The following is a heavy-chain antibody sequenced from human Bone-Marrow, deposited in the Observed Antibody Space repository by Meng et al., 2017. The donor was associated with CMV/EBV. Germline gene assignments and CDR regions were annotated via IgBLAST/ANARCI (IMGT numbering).Heavy chain of an antibody. CDR1: GFTFDNYA. Sequence: GESLKISCAASGFTFDNYAMSWFRQAPGKGPEWVSAIYGGASGTYYADSVKGRFTISRDNAKNTLYLQMNSLRAEDTAVYYCARDQGSSWYWGCAFDIWGQGTMVTVSS. D-gene: IGHD6-13*01. CDR3: ARDQGSSWYWGCAFDI. J-gene: IGHJ3*02. V-gene: IGHV3-23*03. CDR2: IYGGASGT.